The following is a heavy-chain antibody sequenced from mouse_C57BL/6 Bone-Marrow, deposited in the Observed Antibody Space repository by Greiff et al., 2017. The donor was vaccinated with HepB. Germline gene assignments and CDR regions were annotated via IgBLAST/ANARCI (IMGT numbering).Heavy chain of an antibody. CDR3: ARDGDFTVIDPLDY. D-gene: IGHD1-1*01. V-gene: IGHV5-15*01. J-gene: IGHJ4*01. Sequence: EVKVVESGGGLVQPGGSLKLSCAASGFTFSDYGMAWVRQTPRKGHEWIAFISNLAYSIYYADIVKGRVTISRENAKNTLYLYMSSLRSEGTAMYYCARDGDFTVIDPLDYWGQGTSVTVSS. CDR2: ISNLAYSI. CDR1: GFTFSDYG.